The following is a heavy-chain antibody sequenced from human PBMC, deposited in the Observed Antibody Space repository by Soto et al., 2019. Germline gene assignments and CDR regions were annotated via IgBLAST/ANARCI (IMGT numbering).Heavy chain of an antibody. Sequence: SETLSLTCSVSGGSISPYYWSWIRQPAGKGLEWIGRIYASGSTNYNPSLKSRVTMSVATSRNQFSLKLTSVTAADTATYYCARGGMVIIPTATAFDYWGQGTLVTVSS. J-gene: IGHJ4*02. CDR2: IYASGST. CDR1: GGSISPYY. D-gene: IGHD1-1*01. V-gene: IGHV4-4*07. CDR3: ARGGMVIIPTATAFDY.